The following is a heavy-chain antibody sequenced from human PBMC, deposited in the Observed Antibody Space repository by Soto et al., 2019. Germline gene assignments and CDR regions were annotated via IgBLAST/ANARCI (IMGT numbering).Heavy chain of an antibody. CDR1: GYTLTSYG. CDR3: ARKDSIAAAGYAFDY. J-gene: IGHJ4*02. Sequence: ASVKVSCKASGYTLTSYGISWVRQAPGQGLEWMGWISAYNGNTNYAQKLQGRVTMTTDTSTSTAYMELRSLRSDDTAVYYCARKDSIAAAGYAFDYWGQGTLVTVSS. V-gene: IGHV1-18*01. D-gene: IGHD6-13*01. CDR2: ISAYNGNT.